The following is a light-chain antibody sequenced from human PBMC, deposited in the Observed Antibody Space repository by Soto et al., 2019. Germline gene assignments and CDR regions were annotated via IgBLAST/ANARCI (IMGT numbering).Light chain of an antibody. CDR1: SSDVVGYNY. CDR3: SSYTSSSTPLYV. Sequence: QSALTQPASVSGSPGQWITTSCTGTSSDVVGYNYVSWYQQHPGKAPKLMIYDVSNRPSGVSNRFSGSKSGNTASLTISGLQAEYEADYYCSSYTSSSTPLYVFGTGTKVTVL. J-gene: IGLJ1*01. CDR2: DVS. V-gene: IGLV2-14*01.